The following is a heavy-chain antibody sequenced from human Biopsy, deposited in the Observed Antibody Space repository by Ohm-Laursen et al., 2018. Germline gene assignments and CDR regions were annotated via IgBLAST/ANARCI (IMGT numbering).Heavy chain of an antibody. V-gene: IGHV3-33*08. J-gene: IGHJ6*02. CDR2: IWYDGSNI. Sequence: SLRLSCAASGITFNSDWMSWVRQAPGKGLEWVAVIWYDGSNIYSADSVKGRFSISRDNSKNTVYLQMNSLRAADTAVYYCARDRYYGSESYYSHYNMDVWGQGTTVSVSS. CDR3: ARDRYYGSESYYSHYNMDV. D-gene: IGHD3-10*01. CDR1: GITFNSDW.